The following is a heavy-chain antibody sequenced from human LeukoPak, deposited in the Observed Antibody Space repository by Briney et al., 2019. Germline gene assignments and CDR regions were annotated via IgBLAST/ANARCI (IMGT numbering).Heavy chain of an antibody. D-gene: IGHD6-6*01. CDR2: INHSGST. V-gene: IGHV4-34*01. Sequence: KPSETLSLTCAVYGGSFSGYYWSWIRQPPGKGLEWIGEINHSGSTNYNPSLKSRVTISVDTSKNQFSLKLSSVTAADTAVYYCARLTGIAARRYYMDVWGKGTTVTVSS. J-gene: IGHJ6*03. CDR1: GGSFSGYY. CDR3: ARLTGIAARRYYMDV.